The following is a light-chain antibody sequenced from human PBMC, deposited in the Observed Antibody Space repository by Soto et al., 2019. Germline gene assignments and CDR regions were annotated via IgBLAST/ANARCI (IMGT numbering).Light chain of an antibody. CDR2: KAS. CDR3: QQYNSYSGT. J-gene: IGKJ1*01. V-gene: IGKV1-5*03. CDR1: QSISSW. Sequence: DIQMTQSPSTLSASVGDRVTITCRASQSISSWLAWYQQKPGKAPKLLIYKASSLESGVPSRFSGSGSGKEFTLTISSLQPDDFATYYCQQYNSYSGTFGQGTKVDI.